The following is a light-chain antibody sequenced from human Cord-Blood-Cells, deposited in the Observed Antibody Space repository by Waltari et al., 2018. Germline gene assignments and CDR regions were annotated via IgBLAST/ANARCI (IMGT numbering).Light chain of an antibody. V-gene: IGKV1-39*01. J-gene: IGKJ1*01. Sequence: DIQMTQSQSSLSASVGDSVTITCRASQSISSYLNWYQQKPGKAPKLLIYAASSLQSGVPSRFSGSGSGTDFTLTISSLQPEDFATYYCQQSYSTLTWTFGQGTKVEIK. CDR3: QQSYSTLTWT. CDR2: AAS. CDR1: QSISSY.